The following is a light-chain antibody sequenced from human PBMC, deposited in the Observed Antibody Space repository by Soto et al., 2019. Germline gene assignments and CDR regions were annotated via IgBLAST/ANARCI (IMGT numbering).Light chain of an antibody. CDR2: DAS. V-gene: IGKV1-5*01. CDR3: QQYNYFWA. J-gene: IGKJ1*01. Sequence: DIQMTQSPSTLSASVGDRATITCRASQSISSWLAWYQQKPGKAPKLLIYDASNLESGVPSRFSGGGSGTEFSLTISSLQPDDFATYYCQQYNYFWAFGQGTRVEIK. CDR1: QSISSW.